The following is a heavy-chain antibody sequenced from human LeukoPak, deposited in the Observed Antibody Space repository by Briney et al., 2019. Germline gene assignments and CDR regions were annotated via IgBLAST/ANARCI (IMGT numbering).Heavy chain of an antibody. Sequence: GGSLRLSCAASGFTFSSYWMSWVRQAPGKGLEWVANIKQDGSEKYYVDSVKGRFTISRDNSKNALYLQMNSLRVEDTAVYYCAIDPNWGTHSWGQGVLVTVSS. CDR2: IKQDGSEK. V-gene: IGHV3-7*03. D-gene: IGHD7-27*01. J-gene: IGHJ4*02. CDR3: AIDPNWGTHS. CDR1: GFTFSSYW.